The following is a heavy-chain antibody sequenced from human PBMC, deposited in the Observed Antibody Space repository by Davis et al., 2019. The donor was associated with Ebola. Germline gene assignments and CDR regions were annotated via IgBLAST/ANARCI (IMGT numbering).Heavy chain of an antibody. CDR3: TSTYYYGSGSYYPPMVIDY. D-gene: IGHD3-10*01. CDR1: GFTFSGSA. Sequence: GGSLRLSCAASGFTFSGSAMHWVRQASGKGLEWVGRIRSKANRYATAYAASVKGRFTISRDDSKNTAYLQMNSLKTEDTAVYYCTSTYYYGSGSYYPPMVIDYWGQGTLVTVSS. J-gene: IGHJ4*02. CDR2: IRSKANRYAT. V-gene: IGHV3-73*01.